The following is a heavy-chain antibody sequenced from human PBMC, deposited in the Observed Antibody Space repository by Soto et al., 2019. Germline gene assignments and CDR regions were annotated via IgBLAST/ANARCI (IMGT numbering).Heavy chain of an antibody. CDR1: GFIFSTYA. V-gene: IGHV3-21*01. D-gene: IGHD2-15*01. J-gene: IGHJ4*02. Sequence: PGGSLRLSCAASGFIFSTYAMNWVRQAPGKGLEWVASISSRSDYIYYADSVKGRFTISRDNAKNSLYLQMNSLRDEDTAVYYCGRDERRCSGSSCYPFDCWGQGALVTVSS. CDR2: ISSRSDYI. CDR3: GRDERRCSGSSCYPFDC.